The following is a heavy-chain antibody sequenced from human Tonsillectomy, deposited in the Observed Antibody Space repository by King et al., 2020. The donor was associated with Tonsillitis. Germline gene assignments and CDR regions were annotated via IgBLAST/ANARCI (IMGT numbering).Heavy chain of an antibody. D-gene: IGHD6-6*01. CDR3: ARERFEGQLLNNAFDY. Sequence: VQLQQWGAGLLKPSETLSLTCAVHGGSFTGYYWSWIRQPPGKGLEWIGEIKHSGSSNYNPSLKSRVTISADTSKNQFSLKLSSVTAADTAVYYCARERFEGQLLNNAFDYWGQGTLVTVSS. CDR2: IKHSGSS. V-gene: IGHV4-34*01. J-gene: IGHJ4*02. CDR1: GGSFTGYY.